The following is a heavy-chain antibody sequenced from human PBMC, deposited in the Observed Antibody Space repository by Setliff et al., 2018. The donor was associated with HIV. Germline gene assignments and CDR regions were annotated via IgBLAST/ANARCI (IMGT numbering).Heavy chain of an antibody. J-gene: IGHJ4*02. Sequence: GGSLRLSCAASGFTFSYYSMNWVRQAPGKGLEWVSSITSNTDYISYADSVKGRFTISRDNTENSLYLQMNSLRAEDTAVYYCATLPAAIVSSTYYFDYWGQGTLVTVSS. V-gene: IGHV3-21*01. CDR1: GFTFSYYS. CDR3: ATLPAAIVSSTYYFDY. D-gene: IGHD6-13*01. CDR2: ITSNTDYI.